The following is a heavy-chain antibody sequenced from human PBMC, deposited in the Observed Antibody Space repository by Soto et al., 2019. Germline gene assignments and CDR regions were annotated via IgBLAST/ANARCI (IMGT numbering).Heavy chain of an antibody. CDR3: ARGLTTVTTVRFYNY. V-gene: IGHV4-34*01. CDR1: SGSFSGYY. J-gene: IGHJ4*02. Sequence: QAQLQQWGAGLLKPSETLSLTCAVYSGSFSGYYWSWIRQPPGKGLEWIGEINQSGSIKYNSSLRSRVTISVDTSKNQFSLKLSSVTAADTAVYYCARGLTTVTTVRFYNYWGQGTLVTVSS. CDR2: INQSGSI. D-gene: IGHD4-17*01.